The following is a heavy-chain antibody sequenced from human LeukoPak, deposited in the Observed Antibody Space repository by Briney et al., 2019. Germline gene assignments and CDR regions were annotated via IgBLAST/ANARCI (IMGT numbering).Heavy chain of an antibody. Sequence: GGSLRLSCAASGFTFSSYSMNWVRQAPGKGLEWVSYISSSSSTIYYADSVKGRFTISRDNAKNSLYLQMNSLRDEDTAVYYCASKIRRNYYDSSGYSSLVDYWGQGTLVTVSS. CDR1: GFTFSSYS. CDR3: ASKIRRNYYDSSGYSSLVDY. J-gene: IGHJ4*02. CDR2: ISSSSSTI. D-gene: IGHD3-22*01. V-gene: IGHV3-48*02.